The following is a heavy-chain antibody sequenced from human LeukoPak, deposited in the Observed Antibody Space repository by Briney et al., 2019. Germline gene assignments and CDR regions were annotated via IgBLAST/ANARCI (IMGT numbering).Heavy chain of an antibody. J-gene: IGHJ5*02. CDR3: ASLDTAKQPLANH. CDR2: IREERGQE. Sequence: GGSLRLSCVASGLTVSNHWMSWVRQAPGKGLEWVANIREERGQEYYVDSVKGRFTNSKNSAKNSLYLQMNTLRVEDTAMYYCASLDTAKQPLANHWGQGTLVTVSS. D-gene: IGHD5-18*01. CDR1: GLTVSNHW. V-gene: IGHV3-7*03.